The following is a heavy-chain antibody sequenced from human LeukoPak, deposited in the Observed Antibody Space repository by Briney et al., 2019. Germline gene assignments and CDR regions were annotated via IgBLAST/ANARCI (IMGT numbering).Heavy chain of an antibody. D-gene: IGHD4-17*01. V-gene: IGHV3-7*04. CDR2: INQDGSQK. CDR1: EFTFSRHY. J-gene: IGHJ5*01. CDR3: ARNYGDYDWFDS. Sequence: PGGSRRLSCAASEFTFSRHYMSWIRQAPGKGLEWVANINQDGSQKYYVDSLKGRFTISRDNAKNSLYLQMNSLRAEDTAVYYCARNYGDYDWFDSWGQGTLVTVSS.